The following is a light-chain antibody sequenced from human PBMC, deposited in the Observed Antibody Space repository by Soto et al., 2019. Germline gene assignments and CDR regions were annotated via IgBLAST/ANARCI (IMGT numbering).Light chain of an antibody. CDR2: DNN. CDR3: GSWDNSLTAGV. J-gene: IGLJ2*01. CDR1: SSNIGENY. V-gene: IGLV1-51*01. Sequence: QSVLTQPPSVSAAPGQKVTISCSGSSSNIGENYVSWYQQFPGTASKLLIYDNNKRPSGIPDRFSGSKSGTSATLGITGLQTGDEADYHCGSWDNSLTAGVFGGGTKLTVL.